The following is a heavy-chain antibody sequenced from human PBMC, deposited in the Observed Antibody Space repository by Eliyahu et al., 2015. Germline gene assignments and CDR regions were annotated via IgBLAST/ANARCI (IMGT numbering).Heavy chain of an antibody. CDR3: ARDSSSPPYYYGMDV. V-gene: IGHV3-30-3*01. J-gene: IGHJ6*02. D-gene: IGHD6-6*01. CDR1: GFTFSXYA. CDR2: ISYDGSNK. Sequence: QVQLVESGGGVVQPGRSLRLSCAASGFTFSXYAMXWVRQAPGKGLEWVAVISYDGSNKYYADSVKGRFTISRDNSKNTLYLQMNSLRAEDTAVYYCARDSSSPPYYYGMDVWGQGTTVTVSS.